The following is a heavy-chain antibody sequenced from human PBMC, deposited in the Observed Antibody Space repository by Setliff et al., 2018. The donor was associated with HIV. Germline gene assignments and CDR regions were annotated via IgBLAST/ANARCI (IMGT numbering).Heavy chain of an antibody. CDR2: ISSSGNTI. J-gene: IGHJ4*02. D-gene: IGHD6-19*01. Sequence: PGGSLRLSCAASGFTFNSYSMNWVRQAPGKGLEWVSYISSSGNTIYYADSLKGRFTISRDNAKNSLYLQMNSLRAEDTAVYYCARAVHSGWYYFDYWGQGTLVTVSS. V-gene: IGHV3-48*04. CDR1: GFTFNSYS. CDR3: ARAVHSGWYYFDY.